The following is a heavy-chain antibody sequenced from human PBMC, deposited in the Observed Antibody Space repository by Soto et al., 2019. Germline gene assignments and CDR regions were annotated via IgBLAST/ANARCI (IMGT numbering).Heavy chain of an antibody. V-gene: IGHV1-69*13. J-gene: IGHJ4*02. D-gene: IGHD3-10*01. Sequence: GASVKVSCKASGGTFSSYAISWVRQDPGQGLEWMGGIIPIFGTANYAQKFQGRVTITADESTSTAYMELSSLRSEDTAVYYCARGRYYYGSGSYYNFPFDYWGQGTLVTVSS. CDR3: ARGRYYYGSGSYYNFPFDY. CDR1: GGTFSSYA. CDR2: IIPIFGTA.